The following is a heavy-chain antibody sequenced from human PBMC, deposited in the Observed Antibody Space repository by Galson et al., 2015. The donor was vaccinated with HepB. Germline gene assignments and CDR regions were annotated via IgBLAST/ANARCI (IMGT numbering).Heavy chain of an antibody. D-gene: IGHD2-2*01. J-gene: IGHJ3*02. V-gene: IGHV3-72*01. CDR1: GFTFSDHY. Sequence: SLRLSCAASGFTFSDHYMDWVRQAPGKGLEWVGRTRNKANSYTTEYAASVKGRFTISRDDSKNSLYLQMNSLKTEDTAVYYCARVAYCSRTSCPLDAFDIWGQGTMVTVSS. CDR3: ARVAYCSRTSCPLDAFDI. CDR2: TRNKANSYTT.